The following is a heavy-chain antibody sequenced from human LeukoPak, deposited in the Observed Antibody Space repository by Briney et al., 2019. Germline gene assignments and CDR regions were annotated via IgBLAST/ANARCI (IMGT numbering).Heavy chain of an antibody. CDR2: INSDGSST. CDR1: GFTFSSYW. D-gene: IGHD3-10*01. CDR3: ARVRGSGSGSYYNDY. V-gene: IGHV3-74*01. Sequence: GGSLRLSYAASGFTFSSYWMHWVRQAPGKGLVWVSRINSDGSSTSYADSVKGRFTISRDNAKNTLYLQMNSLRAEDTAVYYCARVRGSGSGSYYNDYWGQGTLVTVSS. J-gene: IGHJ4*02.